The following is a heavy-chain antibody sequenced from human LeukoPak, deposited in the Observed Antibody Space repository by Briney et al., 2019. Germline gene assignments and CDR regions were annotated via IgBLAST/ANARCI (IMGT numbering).Heavy chain of an antibody. CDR2: IYSTGST. CDR1: GGSISSGGYY. D-gene: IGHD3-16*01. Sequence: SETLSLTCTVSGGSISSGGYYWSWIRQPAGKGLEYLGRIYSTGSTNYNPSLKSRVTMSVDTSKNQFSLKLSSVTAADTAVYYCARVGDYALKDWGQGTLVTVSS. J-gene: IGHJ4*02. CDR3: ARVGDYALKD. V-gene: IGHV4-61*02.